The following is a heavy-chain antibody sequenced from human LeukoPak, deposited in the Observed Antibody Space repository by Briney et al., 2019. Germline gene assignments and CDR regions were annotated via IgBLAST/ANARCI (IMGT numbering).Heavy chain of an antibody. V-gene: IGHV4-59*12. CDR3: ARGMYYYYYYMDV. Sequence: SETLSLTCTVSGGSISSYYWSWIRQPPGKGLEWIGYIYSSGSTNYNPSLKSRVTISVDTSKNQFSLKLSSVTAADTAVYYCARGMYYYYYYMDVWGKGTTVTVSS. CDR1: GGSISSYY. J-gene: IGHJ6*03. CDR2: IYSSGST.